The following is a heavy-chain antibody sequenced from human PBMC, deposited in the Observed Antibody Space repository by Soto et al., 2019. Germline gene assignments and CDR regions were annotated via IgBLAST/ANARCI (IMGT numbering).Heavy chain of an antibody. Sequence: EVQLLESGGGLVQHGGSLRLSCAASGFTFSSYALSWVRQAPAKGLERVSGISGRGGSTYNADSVKGRFTISRDNSNNTLYLHRNSLRANDTAVYYCAKSGGVTIFGSDAFDIWGQGTKVTVSS. J-gene: IGHJ3*02. CDR1: GFTFSSYA. V-gene: IGHV3-23*01. D-gene: IGHD3-3*01. CDR3: AKSGGVTIFGSDAFDI. CDR2: ISGRGGST.